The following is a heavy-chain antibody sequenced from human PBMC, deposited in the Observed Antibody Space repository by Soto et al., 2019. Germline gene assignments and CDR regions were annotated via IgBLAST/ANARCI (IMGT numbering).Heavy chain of an antibody. Sequence: ASVKVSCKGSGYTFTTYDISWVRQAPGQGLEWMGWISPSSGVTNYPQKFQGRVTITTDTSTSTAYMELRSLRSDDSAVYYCARDPRYSANYYFGMDVWGQGTTVTVSS. V-gene: IGHV1-18*01. D-gene: IGHD1-1*01. CDR2: ISPSSGVT. CDR1: GYTFTTYD. J-gene: IGHJ6*02. CDR3: ARDPRYSANYYFGMDV.